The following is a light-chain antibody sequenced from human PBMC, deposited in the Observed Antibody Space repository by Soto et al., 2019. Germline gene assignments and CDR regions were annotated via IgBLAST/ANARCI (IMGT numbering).Light chain of an antibody. CDR1: SSDVGGYNY. V-gene: IGLV2-11*01. J-gene: IGLJ2*01. CDR2: DVS. CDR3: CSYAGSDVV. Sequence: QSVLTRPRSVSGSPGQSVTISCTGTSSDVGGYNYVSWYQQHPGKAPKLMIYDVSKRPSGVPDRFSGSKSGNTASLTISGLQAEDEADYYCCSYAGSDVVFGGGTKLTVL.